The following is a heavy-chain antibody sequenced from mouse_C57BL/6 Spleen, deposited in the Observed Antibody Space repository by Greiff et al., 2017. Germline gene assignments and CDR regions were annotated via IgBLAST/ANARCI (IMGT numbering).Heavy chain of an antibody. J-gene: IGHJ4*01. CDR2: INPGSGGT. V-gene: IGHV1-54*01. D-gene: IGHD2-1*01. CDR1: GYAFTNYL. Sequence: QVQLQQSGAELVRPGTSVKVSCKASGYAFTNYLIEWVKQRPGQGLEWIGVINPGSGGTNYNEKFKGKATLTADKSSSTAYMQLSSLTSEDSAVYVCARGAYGNYGGGAMDYWGQGTSVTVSS. CDR3: ARGAYGNYGGGAMDY.